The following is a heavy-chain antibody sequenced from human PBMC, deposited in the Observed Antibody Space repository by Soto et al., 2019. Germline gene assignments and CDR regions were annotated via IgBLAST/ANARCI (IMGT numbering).Heavy chain of an antibody. CDR2: ITGSSDNT. V-gene: IGHV3-23*01. CDR1: GFAFSTYV. J-gene: IGHJ4*02. CDR3: ARALRFGEFDY. D-gene: IGHD3-10*01. Sequence: PGGSLRLSCAASGFAFSTYVLSWVRQAPGKGLEWVSSITGSSDNTDYVDSVKGRFTISRDNSKNMLYLQMNSLRVEDTAVYYCARALRFGEFDYWGQGTLVTVSS.